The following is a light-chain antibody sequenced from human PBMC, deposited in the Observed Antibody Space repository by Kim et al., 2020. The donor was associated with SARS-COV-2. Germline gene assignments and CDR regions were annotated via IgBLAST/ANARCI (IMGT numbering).Light chain of an antibody. CDR3: QSYDSSLSGSV. Sequence: QRVNISCTGSSSNIGAGYDVHWYQHLPGTAPKLLIYGNSHRPSGVPDRFSGSKSGTSASLAITGLQAEDEADYYCQSYDSSLSGSVFGGGTQLTVL. CDR2: GNS. CDR1: SSNIGAGYD. J-gene: IGLJ2*01. V-gene: IGLV1-40*01.